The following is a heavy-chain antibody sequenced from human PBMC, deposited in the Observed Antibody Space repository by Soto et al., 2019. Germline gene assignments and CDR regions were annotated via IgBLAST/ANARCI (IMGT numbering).Heavy chain of an antibody. CDR3: ARVYLEMATIFFDY. J-gene: IGHJ4*02. V-gene: IGHV1-69*13. CDR1: GGTFSSYA. D-gene: IGHD5-12*01. CDR2: IIPIFGTA. Sequence: SVKVSCKASGGTFSSYAVSWVRQAPGQGLEWMGGIIPIFGTANYAQKFQGRVTITADESTSTAYMELSSLRSEDTAVYYCARVYLEMATIFFDYWGQGTLVTVSS.